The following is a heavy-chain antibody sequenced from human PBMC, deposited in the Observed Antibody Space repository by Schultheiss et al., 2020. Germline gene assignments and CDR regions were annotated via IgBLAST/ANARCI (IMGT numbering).Heavy chain of an antibody. CDR1: GGSISSSSYY. D-gene: IGHD6-13*01. J-gene: IGHJ4*02. V-gene: IGHV4-39*01. CDR3: AGSIAAAGTEAYYFDY. CDR2: IYYSGST. Sequence: SATLSLTCTVSGGSISSSSYYWGWIRQPPGKGLEWIGSIYYSGSTYYNPSLKSRVTISVDTSKNQFSLKLSSVTAADTAVYYCAGSIAAAGTEAYYFDYWGQGTLVTVSS.